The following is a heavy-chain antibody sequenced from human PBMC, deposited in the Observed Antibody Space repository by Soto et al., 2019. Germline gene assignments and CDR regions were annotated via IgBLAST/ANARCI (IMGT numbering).Heavy chain of an antibody. V-gene: IGHV3-23*01. CDR3: AKGGNYQLSYYYYYGMDV. Sequence: GGSLSLSCAASGFTFSSYAMIWVRQAPGKGLEWVSAISGSGGSTYYADSVKGRFTISRDNSKNTLYLQMNSLRAEDTAVYYCAKGGNYQLSYYYYYGMDVWGQGTTVTVSS. CDR1: GFTFSSYA. J-gene: IGHJ6*02. D-gene: IGHD4-4*01. CDR2: ISGSGGST.